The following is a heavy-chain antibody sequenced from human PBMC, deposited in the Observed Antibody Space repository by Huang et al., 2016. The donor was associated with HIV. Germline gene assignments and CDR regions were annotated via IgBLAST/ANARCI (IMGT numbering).Heavy chain of an antibody. CDR1: GYRFRSNW. Sequence: EVQLVQSGAEVKKPGESLKLSCKGSGYRFRSNWIGWVRQMPGKGLEWMGSIYPGDADTRDSPSFQGQVTISADKSINTAYLQWSSLKASDTAMYYCARLIGSPSFYYGLDVWGQGTTVTVSS. CDR2: IYPGDADT. CDR3: ARLIGSPSFYYGLDV. V-gene: IGHV5-51*01. D-gene: IGHD3-10*01. J-gene: IGHJ6*02.